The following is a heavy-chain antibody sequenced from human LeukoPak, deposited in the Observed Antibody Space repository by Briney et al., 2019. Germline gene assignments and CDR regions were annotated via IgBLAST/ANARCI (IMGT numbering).Heavy chain of an antibody. D-gene: IGHD4-23*01. CDR3: ARVPRVNDAFDI. CDR1: GYTFTSYY. V-gene: IGHV1-46*01. Sequence: ASVKVSCKASGYTFTSYYMHWVRQAPGQGLEWMGIINPSGGSTSYAQKFQGRVTMTRDTSTSTVYMELSSLRSDDTAVYYCARVPRVNDAFDIWGQGTMVTVSS. J-gene: IGHJ3*02. CDR2: INPSGGST.